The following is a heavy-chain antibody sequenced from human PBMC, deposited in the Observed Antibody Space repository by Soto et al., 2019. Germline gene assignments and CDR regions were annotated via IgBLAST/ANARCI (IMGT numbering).Heavy chain of an antibody. CDR3: ARADNTVSFDH. D-gene: IGHD4-17*01. CDR2: INPSSGST. CDR1: GYTFTSYY. V-gene: IGHV1-46*03. J-gene: IGHJ4*02. Sequence: ASVKVSCKASGYTFTSYYMHWVRQAPGQGLEWMGIINPSSGSTTYTQKFKGRVTMTRDTSTSTVYMELSSLRSEDTALYYCARADNTVSFDHWGQGTLVTVSS.